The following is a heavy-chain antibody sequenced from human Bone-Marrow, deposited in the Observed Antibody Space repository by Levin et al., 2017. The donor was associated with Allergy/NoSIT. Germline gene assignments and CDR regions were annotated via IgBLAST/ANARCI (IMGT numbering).Heavy chain of an antibody. V-gene: IGHV3-23*01. Sequence: GESLKISCAASGFTFSSYAMSWVRQAPGKGLEWVSAISGSGGSTYYADSVKGRFTISRDNSKNTLYLQMNSLRAEDTAVYYCAKVHIGSYHALFAGAFDIWGQGTMVTVSS. D-gene: IGHD1-26*01. CDR2: ISGSGGST. CDR3: AKVHIGSYHALFAGAFDI. J-gene: IGHJ3*02. CDR1: GFTFSSYA.